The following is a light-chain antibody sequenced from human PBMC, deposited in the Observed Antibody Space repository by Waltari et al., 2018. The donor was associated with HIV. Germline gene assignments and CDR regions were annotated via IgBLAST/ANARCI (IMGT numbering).Light chain of an antibody. CDR2: GAS. CDR3: QQYYTTPHT. CDR1: QNILYTPNNKNY. Sequence: VMTQSPDPLAVSLGGRATLNCKSSQNILYTPNNKNYLAWYQQKPGQPPKLLIYGASTREFGVPDRFSGSGSGTDFTLTISSLQAEDVAVYYCQQYYTTPHTFGQGTSLEIK. J-gene: IGKJ2*01. V-gene: IGKV4-1*01.